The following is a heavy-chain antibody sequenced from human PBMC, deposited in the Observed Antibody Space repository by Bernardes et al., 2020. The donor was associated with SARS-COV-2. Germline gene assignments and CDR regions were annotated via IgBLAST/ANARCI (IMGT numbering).Heavy chain of an antibody. D-gene: IGHD5-12*01. J-gene: IGHJ2*01. CDR2: INHSGST. CDR3: ARRAWLRYSWYFDL. Sequence: SETLSLTCAVYGGSFSGYYWSWIRQPPGKGLEWIGEINHSGSTNYNPSLKSRVTISVDTSKNQFSLKLSSVTAADTAVYYCARRAWLRYSWYFDLWGRGTLVTVSS. V-gene: IGHV4-34*01. CDR1: GGSFSGYY.